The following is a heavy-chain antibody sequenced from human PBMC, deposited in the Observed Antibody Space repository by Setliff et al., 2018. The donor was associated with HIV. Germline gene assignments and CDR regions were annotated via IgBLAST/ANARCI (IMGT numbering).Heavy chain of an antibody. CDR1: GGSINSGDYY. Sequence: SETLSLTCTVFGGSINSGDYYWSWIRQHPGKGLEWIGYIYYSGSTYYNPSLKSRLTISIDTSKNQFSLKLSSVTAADTAVFYCARESQTGAAFDIWGQGTMVTVSS. J-gene: IGHJ3*02. CDR2: IYYSGST. D-gene: IGHD7-27*01. CDR3: ARESQTGAAFDI. V-gene: IGHV4-31*03.